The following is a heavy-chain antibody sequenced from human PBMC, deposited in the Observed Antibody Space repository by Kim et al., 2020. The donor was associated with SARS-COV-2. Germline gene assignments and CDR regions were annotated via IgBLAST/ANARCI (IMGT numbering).Heavy chain of an antibody. D-gene: IGHD2-2*01. CDR2: ISYDGSNK. CDR1: GFTFSSYG. J-gene: IGHJ6*02. V-gene: IGHV3-33*05. CDR3: ARDAVDCSSTSCYSAWAYYYYGMDV. Sequence: GGSLRLSCAASGFTFSSYGMHWVRQAPGKGQEWVVVISYDGSNKYYADSVKGRFTISRDNSKNTLYLQMNSLRAEDTAVYYCARDAVDCSSTSCYSAWAYYYYGMDVWGQGTTVTVSS.